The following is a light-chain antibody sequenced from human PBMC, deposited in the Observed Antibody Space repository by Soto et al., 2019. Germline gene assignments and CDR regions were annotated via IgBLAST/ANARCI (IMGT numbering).Light chain of an antibody. CDR2: EVI. V-gene: IGLV2-8*01. J-gene: IGLJ2*01. Sequence: QSALTQPPSASGSPGQSVTISCTGASTDANDYNYVSWYQQYPGKAPKLIIYEVIRRPSGVPDRFSGSKTGNTASLTVSGLQAEDEANYYCSSYAGDNNVVFGGGTKLTVL. CDR1: STDANDYNY. CDR3: SSYAGDNNVV.